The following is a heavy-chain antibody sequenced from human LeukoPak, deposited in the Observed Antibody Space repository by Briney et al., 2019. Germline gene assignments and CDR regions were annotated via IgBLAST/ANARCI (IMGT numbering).Heavy chain of an antibody. D-gene: IGHD3-10*01. Sequence: ASVKVSCKASGYTFTSYAMNWVRQAPGQGLEWMGWINTNTGNPTYAQGFTGRFVFSLDTSVSTAYLQISSLKAEDTAVYCCARSRRYYGPQNNYFDPWGQGTLVTVSS. V-gene: IGHV7-4-1*02. CDR2: INTNTGNP. CDR1: GYTFTSYA. CDR3: ARSRRYYGPQNNYFDP. J-gene: IGHJ5*02.